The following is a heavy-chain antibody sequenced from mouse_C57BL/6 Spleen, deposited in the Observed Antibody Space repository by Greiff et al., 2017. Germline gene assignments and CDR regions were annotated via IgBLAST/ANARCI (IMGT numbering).Heavy chain of an antibody. J-gene: IGHJ1*03. V-gene: IGHV1-55*01. CDR2: IYPGSGST. CDR3: AEGAVYYGNYWYFEG. CDR1: GYTFTSYW. Sequence: QVQLQQPGAELVKPGASVKMSCKASGYTFTSYWITWVKQRPGQGLEWIGDIYPGSGSTNYNEKFKSKATLTVDTSSSTAYMQLSSLTSADSAVCYGAEGAVYYGNYWYFEGWGTGTTVTVAS. D-gene: IGHD2-1*01.